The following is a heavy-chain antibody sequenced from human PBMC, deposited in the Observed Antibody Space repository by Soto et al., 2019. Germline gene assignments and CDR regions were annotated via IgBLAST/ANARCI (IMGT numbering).Heavy chain of an antibody. Sequence: QLQLQESGPGLVKPSQTLSLTCTVSGGSISSSSYYWGWIRQPPGKGLEWIGSIYYSGSTYYNPSPNRGATTSVYTSKNQFSWKLSSVTAADTAVYYCARHISYYYYGMDVWGQGTTVTVSS. J-gene: IGHJ6*02. CDR2: IYYSGST. CDR3: ARHISYYYYGMDV. CDR1: GGSISSSSYY. D-gene: IGHD1-20*01. V-gene: IGHV4-39*01.